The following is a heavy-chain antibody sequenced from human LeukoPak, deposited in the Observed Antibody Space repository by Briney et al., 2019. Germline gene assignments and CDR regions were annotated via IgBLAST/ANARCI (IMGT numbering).Heavy chain of an antibody. CDR3: ARMAGSGNYVYYYMDV. D-gene: IGHD3-10*01. J-gene: IGHJ6*03. Sequence: GGSLRLSCAASGFTFSSYAMHWVRQAPGKGLEWVAVISYDGSNKYYADSVKGRFTISRDNAKNSLYLQMNSLRAEDTAVYYCARMAGSGNYVYYYMDVWGKGTTVTVSS. V-gene: IGHV3-30*03. CDR2: ISYDGSNK. CDR1: GFTFSSYA.